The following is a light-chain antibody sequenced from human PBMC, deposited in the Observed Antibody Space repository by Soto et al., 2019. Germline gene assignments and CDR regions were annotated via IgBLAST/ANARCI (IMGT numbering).Light chain of an antibody. CDR3: QQYGSSLYT. CDR1: QSVSSNY. V-gene: IGKV3-20*01. J-gene: IGKJ2*01. Sequence: EIVLTQSPGTLSLSPGERATLSCRASQSVSSNYLAWYQQKPGQAPRRLIYGASSRATGIPDRFSGSGSGTDFTLTISRLEPEDFAVYYCQQYGSSLYTFGQGTKLEIK. CDR2: GAS.